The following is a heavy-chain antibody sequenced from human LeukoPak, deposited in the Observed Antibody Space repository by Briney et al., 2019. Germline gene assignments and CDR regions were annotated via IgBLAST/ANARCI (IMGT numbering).Heavy chain of an antibody. D-gene: IGHD4-11*01. Sequence: SGPTLVNPTQTLTLTCTFSGFSLSTRGMCVSWIRQPPGKALEWLALIDWDDDKYYSTSLKTRLTISKDTSKNRVVLTMTNMDPVDTATYYCARTARLYSNYYFDYWGQGTQVTVSS. CDR1: GFSLSTRGMC. CDR2: IDWDDDK. V-gene: IGHV2-70*01. J-gene: IGHJ4*02. CDR3: ARTARLYSNYYFDY.